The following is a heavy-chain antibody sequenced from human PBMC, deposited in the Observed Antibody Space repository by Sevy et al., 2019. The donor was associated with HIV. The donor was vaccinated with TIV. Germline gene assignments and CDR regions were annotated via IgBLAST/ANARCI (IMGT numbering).Heavy chain of an antibody. V-gene: IGHV3-30-3*01. CDR3: ARNDGYYFDY. D-gene: IGHD3-16*01. Sequence: GGSLRLSCAASGFTFSSYAMHWVRQAPGKGLEWVAVISYDGSNKYYADSVKGRFIISRDNSKNTLYLQMNSLRAEDTAVYYCARNDGYYFDYWGQGTLVTVSS. J-gene: IGHJ4*02. CDR1: GFTFSSYA. CDR2: ISYDGSNK.